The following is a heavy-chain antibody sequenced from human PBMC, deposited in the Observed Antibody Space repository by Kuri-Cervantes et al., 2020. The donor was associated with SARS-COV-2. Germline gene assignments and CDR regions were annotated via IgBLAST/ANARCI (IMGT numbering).Heavy chain of an antibody. J-gene: IGHJ4*02. CDR1: RYTFTGYY. D-gene: IGHD3-10*01. CDR3: ARAPSAGQPNHFDY. Sequence: SVKVSCKASRYTFTGYYMHWVRQAPGQGLEWMGWINPNGGGTNYAQKFQGRVTMTRDTSISTAYMELSRLRSDDTAVYYCARAPSAGQPNHFDYWGQGTLVTVSS. CDR2: INPNGGGT. V-gene: IGHV1-2*02.